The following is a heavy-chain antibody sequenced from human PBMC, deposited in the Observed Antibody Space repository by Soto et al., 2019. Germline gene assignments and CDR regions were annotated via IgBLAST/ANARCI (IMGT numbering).Heavy chain of an antibody. J-gene: IGHJ4*02. D-gene: IGHD3-3*01. Sequence: SETLSLTCAVYGGSFSGYYWSCIRQSPGKGLEWIGEINHSASTICNPSLKSRVTISVDTSKNQFSLKLSSVTAAYTAVYDCASGVYNTNFGVVSLDYWRQGTLDTVTS. CDR3: ASGVYNTNFGVVSLDY. CDR1: GGSFSGYY. CDR2: INHSAST. V-gene: IGHV4-34*01.